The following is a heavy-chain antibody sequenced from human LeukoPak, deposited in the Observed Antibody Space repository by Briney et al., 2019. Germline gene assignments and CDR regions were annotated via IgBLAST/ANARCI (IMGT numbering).Heavy chain of an antibody. D-gene: IGHD1-26*01. Sequence: ASVKVSCKASGYTFTGYYMHWVRQAPGQGLEWMGWINPNSGGTNYAQKFQGRVTMTRDTSISTAYMELSRLRSDDTAVYYCARDSGIVGATSLFDYWGQGTLVTVSS. CDR3: ARDSGIVGATSLFDY. CDR2: INPNSGGT. J-gene: IGHJ4*02. CDR1: GYTFTGYY. V-gene: IGHV1-2*02.